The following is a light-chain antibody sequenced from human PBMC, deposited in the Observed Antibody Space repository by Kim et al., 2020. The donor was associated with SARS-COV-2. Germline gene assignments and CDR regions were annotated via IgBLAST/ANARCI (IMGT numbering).Light chain of an antibody. Sequence: VSPGQTASITCSVDKLGDKYACWYQQKPGQSPVLVIYQDSKRPSGIPERFSGSNSGNTATLTISGTQAMDEADYYCQAWDSSTVVFGGWTQLTVL. V-gene: IGLV3-1*01. CDR2: QDS. CDR3: QAWDSSTVV. J-gene: IGLJ2*01. CDR1: KLGDKY.